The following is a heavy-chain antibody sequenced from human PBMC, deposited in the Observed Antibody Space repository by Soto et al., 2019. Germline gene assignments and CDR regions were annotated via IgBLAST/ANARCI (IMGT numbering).Heavy chain of an antibody. D-gene: IGHD6-13*01. J-gene: IGHJ6*02. CDR2: IYHSGST. V-gene: IGHV4-4*02. CDR1: GGSISSSNW. Sequence: PSETLSLTCAVSGGSISSSNWWSWVRQPPGKGLEWIGEIYHSGSTNYNPSLKSRVTISVDKSKNQFSLKLSSVTAADTAVYYCAREVAAAYYYYGMDVWGQGTTVTVSS. CDR3: AREVAAAYYYYGMDV.